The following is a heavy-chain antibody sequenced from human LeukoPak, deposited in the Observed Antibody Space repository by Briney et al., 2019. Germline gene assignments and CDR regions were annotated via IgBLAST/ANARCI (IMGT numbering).Heavy chain of an antibody. V-gene: IGHV1-69*05. CDR2: IIPIFGTA. D-gene: IGHD3-3*01. Sequence: SVKVSCKASGGTFSSYAISWVRQAPGQGLEWMGGIIPIFGTAKYAQRFQGRVTITRNTSISTAYMELSSLRSEDTAVYYCARALPFYDFWSGLYGFDPWGQGTLVTVSS. J-gene: IGHJ5*02. CDR3: ARALPFYDFWSGLYGFDP. CDR1: GGTFSSYA.